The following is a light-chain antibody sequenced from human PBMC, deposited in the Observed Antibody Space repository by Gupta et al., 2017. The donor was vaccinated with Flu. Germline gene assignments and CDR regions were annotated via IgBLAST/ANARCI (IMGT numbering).Light chain of an antibody. CDR1: DIGTKS. V-gene: IGLV3-21*02. Sequence: SYVLTLPPSVSVAPGQRARITCGGNDIGTKSVHWYRQRPGQAPVLVLYDDNERPSGIVERFSGSNSGNTATLTISSVEAGDEADFCCQVWDSTDGSLVFGTGTQVTVL. CDR3: QVWDSTDGSLV. CDR2: DDN. J-gene: IGLJ1*01.